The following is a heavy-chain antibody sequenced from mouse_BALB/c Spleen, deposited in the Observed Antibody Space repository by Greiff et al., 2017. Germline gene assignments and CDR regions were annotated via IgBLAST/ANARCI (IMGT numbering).Heavy chain of an antibody. Sequence: EVQLVESGGGLVQPGGSRKLSCAASGFTFSDYGMAWVRQAPGKGPEWVAFISNLAYSIYYADTVTGRFTISRENAKNTLYLEMSSLRSEDTAMYYCARATATYYAMDYWGQGTTVTVSS. D-gene: IGHD1-2*01. V-gene: IGHV5-15*02. CDR2: ISNLAYSI. CDR3: ARATATYYAMDY. CDR1: GFTFSDYG. J-gene: IGHJ4*01.